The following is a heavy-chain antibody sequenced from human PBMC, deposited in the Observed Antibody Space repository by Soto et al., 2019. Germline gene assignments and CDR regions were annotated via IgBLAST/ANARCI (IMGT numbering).Heavy chain of an antibody. J-gene: IGHJ6*02. V-gene: IGHV1-18*01. Sequence: GASVKVSCKASGYTFTSYGISWVRQAPGQGLEWMGWISAYNGNTNYAQKLQGRVTMTTDTSTSTAYMELRSLRSEDTAVYYCARAISLLSPGGYYYYGMDVWGQGTTVTVSS. CDR3: ARAISLLSPGGYYYYGMDV. D-gene: IGHD2-21*01. CDR2: ISAYNGNT. CDR1: GYTFTSYG.